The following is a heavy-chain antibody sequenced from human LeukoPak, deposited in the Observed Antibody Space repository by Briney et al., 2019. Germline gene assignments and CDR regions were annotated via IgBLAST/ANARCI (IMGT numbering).Heavy chain of an antibody. CDR3: ARRSGWYAPGP. D-gene: IGHD6-19*01. J-gene: IGHJ5*02. V-gene: IGHV4-34*01. CDR2: INDSGST. Sequence: SETLSLTCAVYGGSFSGYYWSWIRQPPGKGLEWIGEINDSGSTNYNPSLKSRVTISVDTSKNHFSLKLSSVTAADTAVFYCARRSGWYAPGPWGQGTLVTVSS. CDR1: GGSFSGYY.